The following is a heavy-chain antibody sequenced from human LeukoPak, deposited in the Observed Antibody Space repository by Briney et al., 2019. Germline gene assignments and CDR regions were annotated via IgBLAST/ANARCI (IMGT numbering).Heavy chain of an antibody. CDR1: GFSFNSYW. J-gene: IGHJ3*02. CDR2: IRQDGSER. V-gene: IGHV3-7*01. Sequence: PGGSLRVFCAASGFSFNSYWMSWVRQAPGTGLEWVANIRQDGSERYYADSLKGRFTISRDNAKNSLYLQMNSLRAEDTAMYYCARDWSFDSDDYYLYGFDIWGQGTRVTVSS. D-gene: IGHD3-22*01. CDR3: ARDWSFDSDDYYLYGFDI.